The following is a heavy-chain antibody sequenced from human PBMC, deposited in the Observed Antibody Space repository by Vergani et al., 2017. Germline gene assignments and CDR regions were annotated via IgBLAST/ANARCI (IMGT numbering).Heavy chain of an antibody. V-gene: IGHV1-2*02. CDR1: GYTFTGYY. Sequence: QVQLVQSGAEVKKPGASVKVSCKASGYTFTGYYMHWVRQAPGQGLEWMGWINPNSGGTNYAQKFQGRVTMTRDTSISTAYMELSRLRSDVTAVYYCARGEYNSSWFFTYYYYYGMDVWGQGTTVTVSS. D-gene: IGHD6-13*01. CDR3: ARGEYNSSWFFTYYYYYGMDV. CDR2: INPNSGGT. J-gene: IGHJ6*02.